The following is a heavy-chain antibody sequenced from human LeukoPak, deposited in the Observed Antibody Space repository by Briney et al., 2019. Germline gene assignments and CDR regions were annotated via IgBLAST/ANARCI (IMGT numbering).Heavy chain of an antibody. Sequence: GESLKISCKGSGYSFTSYWIGWVRQMPGKGLEWMGIIYPGDSDTRYSPSFQGQVTISADKSISTAYLQWSGLKASDTAMYYCARSPRYFDSSSYYYPAYFDYWGQGTLVTVSS. V-gene: IGHV5-51*01. CDR2: IYPGDSDT. CDR1: GYSFTSYW. D-gene: IGHD3-22*01. J-gene: IGHJ4*02. CDR3: ARSPRYFDSSSYYYPAYFDY.